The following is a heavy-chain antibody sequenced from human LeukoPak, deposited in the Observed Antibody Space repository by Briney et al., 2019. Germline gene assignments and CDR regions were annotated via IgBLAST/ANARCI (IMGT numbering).Heavy chain of an antibody. CDR2: IYYSGST. V-gene: IGHV4-59*08. CDR3: ARHPGYSYAYVDY. D-gene: IGHD5-18*01. J-gene: IGHJ4*02. CDR1: GGSISSYY. Sequence: SETLSLTCTVSGGSISSYYWSWIRQPPGKGLEWIGSIYYSGSTYYNPSLKSRVTISVDTSKNQFSLKLSSVTAADTAVYYCARHPGYSYAYVDYWGQGTLVTVSS.